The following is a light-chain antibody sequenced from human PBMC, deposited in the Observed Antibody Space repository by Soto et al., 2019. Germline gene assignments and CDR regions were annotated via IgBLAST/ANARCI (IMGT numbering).Light chain of an antibody. J-gene: IGKJ5*01. Sequence: DLVMTQAPLSLPVTLGQPASVSCRFIRNVVHSDGETFLFWYLQKPGQSPQLLIYEVSTRVSGVPDRFSGSVSVTDFTLEISRVETDGVGIYYCMQSTQLPPNFGQGTRLEIK. CDR2: EVS. CDR1: RNVVHSDGETF. CDR3: MQSTQLPPN. V-gene: IGKV2D-29*02.